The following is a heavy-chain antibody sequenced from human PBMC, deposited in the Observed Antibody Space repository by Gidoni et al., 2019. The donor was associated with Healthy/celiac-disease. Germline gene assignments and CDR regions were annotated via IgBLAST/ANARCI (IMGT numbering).Heavy chain of an antibody. CDR1: GFTFSRYW. CDR2: IKQDGSEK. V-gene: IGHV3-7*01. D-gene: IGHD2-2*01. Sequence: EVQLVESGGGLVQPGGSLRLSWAASGFTFSRYWMNWVRQAPGKGLEGVANIKQDGSEKYYVDSVKGRFTISRDNAKNSLYLQMNSLRAEDTAVYYCAREIVVVPAAWFDYWGQGTLVTVSS. CDR3: AREIVVVPAAWFDY. J-gene: IGHJ4*02.